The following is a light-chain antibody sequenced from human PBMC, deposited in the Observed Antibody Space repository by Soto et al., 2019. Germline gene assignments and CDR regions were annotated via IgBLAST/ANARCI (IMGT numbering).Light chain of an antibody. CDR1: SSDVGGYKY. CDR3: QSYDNSLSASV. J-gene: IGLJ3*02. Sequence: QSALTQPASVSGSPGQSITISCTGTSSDVGGYKYVSWYQQHPGKAPKLMIYEVSNRPSGVSHRFSGSKSGNTASLTISGLQAEDEADYYCQSYDNSLSASVFGGGTKLTVL. CDR2: EVS. V-gene: IGLV2-14*01.